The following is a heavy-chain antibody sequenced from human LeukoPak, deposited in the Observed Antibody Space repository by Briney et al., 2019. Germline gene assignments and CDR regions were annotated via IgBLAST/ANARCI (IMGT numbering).Heavy chain of an antibody. CDR2: IYYSGST. D-gene: IGHD3-22*01. Sequence: NPSETLSLTCTVSGGSISSVGYYWSWIRQHPGKGLEWIGYIYYSGSTYYNPSLKSRVTISVDTSKNQFSLKLSYVTAADTAVYYCARASSGYYYDYWGQGTLVTVSS. V-gene: IGHV4-31*03. J-gene: IGHJ4*02. CDR3: ARASSGYYYDY. CDR1: GGSISSVGYY.